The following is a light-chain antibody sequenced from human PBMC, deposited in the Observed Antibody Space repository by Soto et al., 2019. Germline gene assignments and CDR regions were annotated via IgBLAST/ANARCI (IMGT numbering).Light chain of an antibody. CDR2: DVT. J-gene: IGLJ2*01. V-gene: IGLV2-11*01. CDR1: RSDVGGYNY. CDR3: CSYVGNYSWL. Sequence: QSALTQPRSVSGSPGQSVTISCTGTRSDVGGYNYVSWFQQHPDKAPKLMIYDVTKRPSGVPDRFSGSKSGNTASLTISGLQAEDAADYYCCSYVGNYSWLFGGGTKLTVL.